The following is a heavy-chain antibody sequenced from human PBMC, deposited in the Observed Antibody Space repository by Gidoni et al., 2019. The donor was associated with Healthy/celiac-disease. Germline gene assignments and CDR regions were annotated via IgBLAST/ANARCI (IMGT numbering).Heavy chain of an antibody. Sequence: EVQLVESGGGLVQPGGSLRLSCAASGFPFLSYAMSWVRQAPGKGLEGVSAISGSGGSTYYADSVKGRFTISRDNYKNTLYLQMNSLRAEDTAVYYCAKYSGVGGSHRGFDYWGQGTLVTVSS. J-gene: IGHJ4*02. V-gene: IGHV3-23*04. D-gene: IGHD1-26*01. CDR1: GFPFLSYA. CDR2: ISGSGGST. CDR3: AKYSGVGGSHRGFDY.